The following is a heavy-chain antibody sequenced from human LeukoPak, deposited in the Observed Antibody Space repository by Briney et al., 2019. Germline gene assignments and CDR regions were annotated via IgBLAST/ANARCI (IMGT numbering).Heavy chain of an antibody. J-gene: IGHJ1*01. CDR1: GGTFSSYA. CDR3: ASRCGSTSCYTGFQH. V-gene: IGHV1-69*13. CDR2: IIPIFGTA. D-gene: IGHD2-2*02. Sequence: ASVKVSCKASGGTFSSYAISWVRQAPGQGLEWMGGIIPIFGTANYAQKFQGRVTITADESTSTACMELSSLRSEDTAVYYCASRCGSTSCYTGFQHWGQGTLVTVSS.